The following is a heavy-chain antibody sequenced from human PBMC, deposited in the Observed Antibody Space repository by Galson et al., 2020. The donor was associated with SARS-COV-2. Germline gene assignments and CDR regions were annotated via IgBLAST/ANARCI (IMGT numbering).Heavy chain of an antibody. CDR2: ISDSGGST. V-gene: IGHV3-23*01. Sequence: GGSLRLSCQASGFTFSSYAMSWVRQAPGKGLEWVSTISDSGGSTYYADSVKGRFTISRGNSKKTLYLQMNSLRAEDTAVYYCAKRYSSGYEDCFDYWGQGTLVTVSS. CDR1: GFTFSSYA. CDR3: AKRYSSGYEDCFDY. J-gene: IGHJ4*02. D-gene: IGHD3-22*01.